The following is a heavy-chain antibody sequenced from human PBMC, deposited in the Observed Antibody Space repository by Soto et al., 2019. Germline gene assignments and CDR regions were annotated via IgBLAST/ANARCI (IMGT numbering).Heavy chain of an antibody. CDR2: FDPKDGET. J-gene: IGHJ6*03. CDR3: ARDNVEVYYYYMDV. D-gene: IGHD2-15*01. V-gene: IGHV1-24*01. Sequence: GQGLEWMGCFDPKDGETIYAQKFQGRVTMTEDTSTDTAYMELSSLRSEDTAVYYCARDNVEVYYYYMDVWGKGTTVTVSS.